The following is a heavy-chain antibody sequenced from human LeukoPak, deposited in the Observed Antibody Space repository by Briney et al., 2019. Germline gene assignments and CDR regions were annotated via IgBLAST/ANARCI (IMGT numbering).Heavy chain of an antibody. Sequence: GGSLRLSCAASRFTFDSYWMSWVRQAPGKGLEWVANIKQDGNEKYYVDSVKGRFTIYRDNAENSLYLQMNSLRAEDTAVYYCTRDPLTQNDYWGQGTLVAVSS. D-gene: IGHD1-14*01. CDR3: TRDPLTQNDY. V-gene: IGHV3-7*01. CDR2: IKQDGNEK. J-gene: IGHJ4*02. CDR1: RFTFDSYW.